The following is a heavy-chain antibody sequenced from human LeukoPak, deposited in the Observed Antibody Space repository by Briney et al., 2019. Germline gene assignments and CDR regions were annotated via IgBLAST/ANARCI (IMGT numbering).Heavy chain of an antibody. D-gene: IGHD3-9*01. J-gene: IGHJ3*02. CDR1: GGSMSSYY. CDR3: ARVPREFQLRYFDWLSRSNDAFDI. V-gene: IGHV4-59*01. Sequence: SETLSLTCTVSGGSMSSYYWTWIRQPPGKGLEWIGYIYYSGSTNYNPSLKSRVTISVDTSKNQFSLKLSSVTAADTAVYYCARVPREFQLRYFDWLSRSNDAFDIWGQGTMVTVSS. CDR2: IYYSGST.